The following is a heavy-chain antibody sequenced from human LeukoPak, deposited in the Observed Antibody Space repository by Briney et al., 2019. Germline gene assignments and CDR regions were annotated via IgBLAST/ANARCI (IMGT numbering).Heavy chain of an antibody. J-gene: IGHJ4*02. CDR3: ARGIIRDYRVFDY. CDR2: ISSSGGTT. D-gene: IGHD4-11*01. V-gene: IGHV3-23*01. CDR1: GSTFTTYA. Sequence: GGSLRLSCAASGSTFTTYAMSWVRRAPGKGLEWVSVISSSGGTTYYADSVKGRFTISRDNSKNTLYLQMNSLRAEDTAVYYCARGIIRDYRVFDYWGQGTLVTVSS.